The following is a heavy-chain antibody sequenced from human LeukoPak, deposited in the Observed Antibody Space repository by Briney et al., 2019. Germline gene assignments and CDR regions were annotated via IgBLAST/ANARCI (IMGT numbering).Heavy chain of an antibody. V-gene: IGHV3-23*01. D-gene: IGHD4-23*01. CDR2: ISGSGSDT. J-gene: IGHJ4*02. CDR1: GFTFSSYA. Sequence: GGSLRLSCAASGFTFSSYAMSWVRQAPGKGLEWVSTISGSGSDTYYADSVKGRFTISRDNSKNTLYLQMNNLRTDDTAVYYCARDAVVKGKVGDYWGQGTLVTVSS. CDR3: ARDAVVKGKVGDY.